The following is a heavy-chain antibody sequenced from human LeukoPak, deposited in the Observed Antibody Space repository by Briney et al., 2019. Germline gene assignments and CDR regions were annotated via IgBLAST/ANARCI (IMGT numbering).Heavy chain of an antibody. D-gene: IGHD5-18*01. CDR2: ISYDGSNK. Sequence: GGSLRLSCAASGLTFSSYAMHWVRQAPGKGLEWVAVISYDGSNKYYADSVKGRFTISRDNSKNTLYLQMNSLRAEDTAVYYCARQGGDTAMVSDAFDIWGQGTMVTVSS. V-gene: IGHV3-30*04. J-gene: IGHJ3*02. CDR3: ARQGGDTAMVSDAFDI. CDR1: GLTFSSYA.